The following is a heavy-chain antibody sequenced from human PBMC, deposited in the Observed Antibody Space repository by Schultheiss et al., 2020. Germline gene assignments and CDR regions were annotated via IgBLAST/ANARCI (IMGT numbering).Heavy chain of an antibody. Sequence: GGSLRLSCAASGFTFSSYAMSWVRQAPGKGLEWVAVISYDGSNKYYADSVKGRFTISRDNSKNTLYLQMNSLRAEDTAVYYCARDRDSLPCWGMDVWGQGTTVTVSS. D-gene: IGHD1-26*01. CDR3: ARDRDSLPCWGMDV. CDR1: GFTFSSYA. J-gene: IGHJ6*02. V-gene: IGHV3-30*03. CDR2: ISYDGSNK.